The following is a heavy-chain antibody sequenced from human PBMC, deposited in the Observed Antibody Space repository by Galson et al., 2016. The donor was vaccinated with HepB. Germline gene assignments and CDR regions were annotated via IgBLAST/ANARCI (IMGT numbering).Heavy chain of an antibody. CDR2: ITGGAGTT. Sequence: SLRLSCAASDFSFRSYAMAWVRQAPGKGLEWVSTITGGAGTTFYADSVKGRFSISRDNSKNTLHLQITGLSAEDTAVYYCARAAGGVMGSYYFDYWGQGTLVTVSS. V-gene: IGHV3-23*01. CDR3: ARAAGGVMGSYYFDY. J-gene: IGHJ4*02. D-gene: IGHD3-16*01. CDR1: DFSFRSYA.